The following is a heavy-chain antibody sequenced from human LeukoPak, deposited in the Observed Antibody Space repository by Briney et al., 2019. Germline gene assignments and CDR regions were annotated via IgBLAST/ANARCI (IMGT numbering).Heavy chain of an antibody. V-gene: IGHV1-2*02. D-gene: IGHD6-13*01. CDR2: FNSNSGGT. J-gene: IGHJ3*01. CDR1: GYTFTGYY. Sequence: ASVKVSCKASGYTFTGYYMHWVRQAPGQGLEWMGWFNSNSGGTNFAPKFQGRVTMTRDTSISTAYMELSSLRSDDTAVYYCARAEYSSSRSGFGLWGQGTMVTVSS. CDR3: ARAEYSSSRSGFGL.